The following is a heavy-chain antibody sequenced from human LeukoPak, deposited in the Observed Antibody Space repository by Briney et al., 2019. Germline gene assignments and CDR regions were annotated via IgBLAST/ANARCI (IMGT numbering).Heavy chain of an antibody. CDR3: ARLGWGFVTSGYFDY. J-gene: IGHJ4*02. Sequence: GGSLRLSCAASGFTFSSYGMHWVRQAPGKGLEWVSSISSSSSYIYYADSVKGRFTISRDNAKNSLYLQMNSLRAEDTAVYYCARLGWGFVTSGYFDYWGQGTLVTVSS. CDR2: ISSSSSYI. V-gene: IGHV3-21*01. D-gene: IGHD7-27*01. CDR1: GFTFSSYG.